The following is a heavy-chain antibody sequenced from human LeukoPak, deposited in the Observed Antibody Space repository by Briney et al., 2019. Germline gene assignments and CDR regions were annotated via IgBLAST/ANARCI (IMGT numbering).Heavy chain of an antibody. D-gene: IGHD5-18*01. CDR1: GFTFSGCG. V-gene: IGHV3-30*02. Sequence: GGSLRLSCAASGFTFSGCGMHWVRQAPGKGLEWVAFIWYDGRDKYYADSVKGRFTISRDNSKNTLYLQMNSLRAEDTAIYYCAKDPYSYGSYFDYWGQGTLVTVSS. CDR3: AKDPYSYGSYFDY. CDR2: IWYDGRDK. J-gene: IGHJ4*02.